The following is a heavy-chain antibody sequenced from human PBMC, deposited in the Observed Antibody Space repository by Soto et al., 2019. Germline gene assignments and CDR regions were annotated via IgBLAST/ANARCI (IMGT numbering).Heavy chain of an antibody. CDR2: IFHSGST. D-gene: IGHD2-2*01. Sequence: PSETLSLTCAISGVSITNTNWWTWVRQPPGKVLEWIGEIFHSGSTNYNPSLKNRVTMSVDKSRNEFSLKVTSVTAADTATYYCARVAQGKCSGSRCYRWFDPWGQGTMVTVSS. CDR3: ARVAQGKCSGSRCYRWFDP. J-gene: IGHJ5*02. CDR1: GVSITNTNW. V-gene: IGHV4-4*02.